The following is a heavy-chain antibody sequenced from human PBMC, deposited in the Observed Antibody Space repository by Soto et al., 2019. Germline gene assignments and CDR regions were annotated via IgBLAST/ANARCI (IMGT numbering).Heavy chain of an antibody. V-gene: IGHV3-30-3*01. D-gene: IGHD6-6*01. Sequence: QVQLVESGGGVVQPGRSLRLSCAASGFTFSSYAMHWVRQAPGKGLEWVAVISYDGSNKYYADSVKGRFTISRDNSKKTLYLQMNSLRAEDTAVYYCATQLSGAGWYFDLWGRGTLVTVSS. CDR2: ISYDGSNK. J-gene: IGHJ2*01. CDR3: ATQLSGAGWYFDL. CDR1: GFTFSSYA.